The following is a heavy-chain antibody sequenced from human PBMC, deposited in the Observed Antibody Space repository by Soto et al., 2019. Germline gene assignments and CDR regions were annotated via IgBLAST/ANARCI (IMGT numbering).Heavy chain of an antibody. Sequence: SETLSLTCAVYGGSFSVYYWSWIRQPPGKGLEWIGEINHSGSTNYNPSLKSRVTISVDTSKNQFSLKLSSVTAADTAVYYCARVKSSSWYRGWFDPWGQGTLVTVSS. J-gene: IGHJ5*02. CDR3: ARVKSSSWYRGWFDP. CDR1: GGSFSVYY. D-gene: IGHD6-13*01. V-gene: IGHV4-34*01. CDR2: INHSGST.